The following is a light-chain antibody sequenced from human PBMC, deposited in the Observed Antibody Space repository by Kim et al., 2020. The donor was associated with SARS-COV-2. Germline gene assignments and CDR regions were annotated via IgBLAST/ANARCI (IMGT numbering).Light chain of an antibody. CDR2: QDS. CDR1: KLGDKY. Sequence: VSPGPTASITCTGDKLGDKYAYWYQQKPGQSPVLVIYQDSTRPSGIPERFSGSNSGNTATLTISGTQAMDEADYYCQAWDSSTAVFGGGTQLTVL. V-gene: IGLV3-1*01. CDR3: QAWDSSTAV. J-gene: IGLJ3*02.